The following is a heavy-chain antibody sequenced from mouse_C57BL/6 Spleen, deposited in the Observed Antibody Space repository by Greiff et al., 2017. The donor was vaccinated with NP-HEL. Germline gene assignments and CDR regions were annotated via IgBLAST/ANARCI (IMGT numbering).Heavy chain of an antibody. CDR3: ARSYDYDGGWYFDV. D-gene: IGHD2-4*01. J-gene: IGHJ1*03. CDR1: GYTFTSYG. Sequence: VQLQQSGAELARPGASVKLSCKASGYTFTSYGISWVKQRTGQGLEWIGEIYPRSGNTYYNEKFKGKATLTADKSSSTAYMELRSLTSEDSAVYFCARSYDYDGGWYFDVWGTGTTVTVSS. CDR2: IYPRSGNT. V-gene: IGHV1-81*01.